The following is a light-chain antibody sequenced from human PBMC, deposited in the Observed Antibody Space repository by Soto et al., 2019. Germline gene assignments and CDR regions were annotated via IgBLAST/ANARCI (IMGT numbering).Light chain of an antibody. CDR2: GVF. Sequence: DIQMTQSPSSLSASVGDRVTITCRASQSISTYLNWYQQKPGQAPKLLIYGVFSLESGVPSRFSGSGSGTDFNLNISSLQHEDFAIYYCQQSYSTPPTFGQGTTVE. CDR3: QQSYSTPPT. CDR1: QSISTY. V-gene: IGKV1-39*01. J-gene: IGKJ2*01.